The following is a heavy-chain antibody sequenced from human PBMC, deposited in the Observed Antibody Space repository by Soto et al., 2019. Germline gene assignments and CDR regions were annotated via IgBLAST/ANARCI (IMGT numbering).Heavy chain of an antibody. CDR1: GFTFSSYG. Sequence: QVQLVESGGGVVQPGRSLRLSCAASGFTFSSYGMHWVRQAPGKGLEWVAVKWYDGSNKYYADSVKGRFTISRDNSKNTLYLQMNSLRAEDTAVYYCARGTAVAGTAEYYFDYWGQGTLVTVSS. CDR2: KWYDGSNK. CDR3: ARGTAVAGTAEYYFDY. D-gene: IGHD6-19*01. V-gene: IGHV3-33*01. J-gene: IGHJ4*02.